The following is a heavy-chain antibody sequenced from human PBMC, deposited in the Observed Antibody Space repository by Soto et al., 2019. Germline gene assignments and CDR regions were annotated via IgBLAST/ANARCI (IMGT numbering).Heavy chain of an antibody. CDR3: ARDNIVGGTDVFDY. CDR2: TYYRSRWYN. J-gene: IGHJ4*02. V-gene: IGHV6-1*01. CDR1: GDSASSNSVA. Sequence: PSQTLSLTCAISGDSASSNSVAWHWFRQSPSRGLEWLGRTYYRSRWYNDYAISVKSRITINPETFKNQFSLLLNSVTPEDTAVYYCARDNIVGGTDVFDYWGQGTLVTVSS. D-gene: IGHD1-26*01.